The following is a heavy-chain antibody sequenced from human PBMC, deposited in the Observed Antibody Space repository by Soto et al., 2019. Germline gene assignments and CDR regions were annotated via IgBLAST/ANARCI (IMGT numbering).Heavy chain of an antibody. D-gene: IGHD4-17*01. Sequence: EMQLLESGGDLVQPGGSLTLSCAASGFTFNNFAMSWVRQAPGKGLEWVSGISASGSRTFYADSVKGRFTVSRDFSKNTLSLQMDSLRAEDTAVYFCAKDPNGDYG. CDR2: ISASGSRT. V-gene: IGHV3-23*01. J-gene: IGHJ6*01. CDR3: AKDPNGDYG. CDR1: GFTFNNFA.